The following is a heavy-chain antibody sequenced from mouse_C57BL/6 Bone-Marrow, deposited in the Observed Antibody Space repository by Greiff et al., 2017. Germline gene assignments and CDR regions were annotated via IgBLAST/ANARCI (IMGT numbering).Heavy chain of an antibody. CDR3: ARNYPLP. Sequence: QVQLKQPGAELVKPGASVKLSCKASGYTFTSYWMHWVKQRPGRGLEWIGVINPYNGGTSYNQKFKGKATLTVDKSSSTAYMELNSLTSEDSAVYYCARNYPLPWGQGTLVTVSA. J-gene: IGHJ3*01. D-gene: IGHD2-1*01. CDR1: GYTFTSYW. CDR2: INPYNGGT. V-gene: IGHV1-53*01.